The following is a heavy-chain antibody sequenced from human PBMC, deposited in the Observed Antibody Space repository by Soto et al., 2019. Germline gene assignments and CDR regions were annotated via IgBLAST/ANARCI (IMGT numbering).Heavy chain of an antibody. CDR2: IRGSGGTT. D-gene: IGHD3-16*02. Sequence: EVHLLESGGGLVQPGGSLRLACAASGFTFSSYAMSWVRQTPGEGLEWVSVIRGSGGTTFYAASVKGRFTISRDNSENTLYLQMNSLRPEDTAVYYCVKDLGDYIWGSYRPGSFDYWGQGTLGTVSA. J-gene: IGHJ4*02. V-gene: IGHV3-23*01. CDR1: GFTFSSYA. CDR3: VKDLGDYIWGSYRPGSFDY.